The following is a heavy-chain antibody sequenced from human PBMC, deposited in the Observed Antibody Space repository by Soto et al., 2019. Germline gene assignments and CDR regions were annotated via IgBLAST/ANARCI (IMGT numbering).Heavy chain of an antibody. CDR3: AREAVTSDYYYYGMDV. CDR1: GFTFSSYA. D-gene: IGHD4-17*01. V-gene: IGHV3-30-3*01. CDR2: ISYDGSNK. J-gene: IGHJ6*02. Sequence: LRLSCAASGFTFSSYAMHWVRQAPGKGLEWVAVISYDGSNKYYADSVKGRFTISRDNSKNTLYLQMNSLRAEDTAVYYCAREAVTSDYYYYGMDVWGQGTTVTVSS.